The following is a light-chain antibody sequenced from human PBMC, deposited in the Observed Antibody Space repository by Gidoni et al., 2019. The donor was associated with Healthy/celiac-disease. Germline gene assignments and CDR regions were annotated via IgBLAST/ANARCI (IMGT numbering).Light chain of an antibody. CDR3: QQYHNWPPYT. Sequence: EIVLTQSPANLSVSPGERATLSCRASQSVSSNLAWYQQKPGQAPRLLIYGASTRATGIPARFSGSGSGTEFTLTISSLQSEDFAVSYCQQYHNWPPYTFGQGTKLAIK. CDR2: GAS. V-gene: IGKV3-15*01. CDR1: QSVSSN. J-gene: IGKJ2*01.